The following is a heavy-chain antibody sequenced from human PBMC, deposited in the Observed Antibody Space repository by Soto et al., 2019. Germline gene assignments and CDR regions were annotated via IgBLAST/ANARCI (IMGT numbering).Heavy chain of an antibody. V-gene: IGHV3-30*18. J-gene: IGHJ4*02. Sequence: GGSLRLPKSASGCTFVDYGVHRVSQAPGKGLEWVAVISYDGSNKYYADSVKGRFTISRDNSKNTLYVQMNSLRAEDTAVYYCAKAISGYNAPLDHWGQGTRVTVSS. CDR1: GCTFVDYG. CDR2: ISYDGSNK. D-gene: IGHD1-20*01. CDR3: AKAISGYNAPLDH.